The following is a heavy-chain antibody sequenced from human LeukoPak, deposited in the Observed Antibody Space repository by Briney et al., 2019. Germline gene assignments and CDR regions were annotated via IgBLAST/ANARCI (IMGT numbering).Heavy chain of an antibody. Sequence: GGSLRLSCAASGFTFSSYGMHWVRQDPGKGLEWVAVISYDGSNKYYADSVKGRFTISRDNSKNTLYLQMNSLRAEDTAVYYCAKDSLLNLLRGYFDYWGQGTLVTVSS. CDR2: ISYDGSNK. J-gene: IGHJ4*02. CDR1: GFTFSSYG. D-gene: IGHD3-22*01. V-gene: IGHV3-30*18. CDR3: AKDSLLNLLRGYFDY.